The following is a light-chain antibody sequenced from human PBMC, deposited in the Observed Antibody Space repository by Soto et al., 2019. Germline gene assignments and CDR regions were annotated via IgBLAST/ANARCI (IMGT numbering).Light chain of an antibody. CDR2: EVN. CDR1: SSDVGGYSY. J-gene: IGLJ1*01. CDR3: SSYAGSSNV. Sequence: QSALTQPPSASGSPGQSVAISCTGTSSDVGGYSYVSWYQQHPGKAPKLMIYEVNKRPSGVPDRFSGSKSVNTASLTVSGLQAEDEADYYCSSYAGSSNVFGTGTKLTVL. V-gene: IGLV2-8*01.